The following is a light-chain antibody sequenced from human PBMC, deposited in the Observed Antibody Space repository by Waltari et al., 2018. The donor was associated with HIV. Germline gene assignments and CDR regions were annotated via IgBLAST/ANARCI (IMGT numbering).Light chain of an antibody. J-gene: IGLJ2*01. CDR1: SSDVGAYNY. Sequence: QSALTQPRSVSESPGQSVTISCTGTSSDVGAYNYVSWYQQHPGRAPKFIIYNVSERPSGVPVRFAGSKSGNTASLTISGLQAEDEADYYCSSYAGTSNFVLFGGGTKLTVL. CDR2: NVS. V-gene: IGLV2-11*01. CDR3: SSYAGTSNFVL.